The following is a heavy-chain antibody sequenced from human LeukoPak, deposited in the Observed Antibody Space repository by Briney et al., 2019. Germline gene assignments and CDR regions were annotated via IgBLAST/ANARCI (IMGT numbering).Heavy chain of an antibody. Sequence: GGSLRLSCAASGFTFSSYSMNWVRQAPGKGLEWVSSISSSSSYIYYADSVKGRFTISRDNAKNSLYLQMNSLRAEDTAVYYCARDNYGDWNYFDYWGQGTLVTVS. CDR2: ISSSSSYI. CDR1: GFTFSSYS. J-gene: IGHJ4*02. V-gene: IGHV3-21*01. CDR3: ARDNYGDWNYFDY. D-gene: IGHD4-17*01.